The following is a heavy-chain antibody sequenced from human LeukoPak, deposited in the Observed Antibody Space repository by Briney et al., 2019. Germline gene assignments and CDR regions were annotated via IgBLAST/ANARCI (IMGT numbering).Heavy chain of an antibody. CDR1: GFTFSSYA. CDR2: ISFDGSNK. V-gene: IGHV3-30*04. Sequence: GGSLRLSCTASGFTFSSYAMHWVRQAPGKGLEWVAVISFDGSNKYYADSVKGRFTISRDNAKNSLYLQMNSLRAEDTAVYYCARPGRARTAAFDIWGQGTMVTVSS. CDR3: ARPGRARTAAFDI. J-gene: IGHJ3*02. D-gene: IGHD1-1*01.